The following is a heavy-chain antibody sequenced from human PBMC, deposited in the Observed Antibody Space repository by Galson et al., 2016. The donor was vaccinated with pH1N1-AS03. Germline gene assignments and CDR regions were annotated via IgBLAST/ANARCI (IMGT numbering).Heavy chain of an antibody. CDR2: IYPGYSDT. J-gene: IGHJ4*02. CDR1: GYSFARYW. V-gene: IGHV5-51*01. Sequence: QSGAEVKKPGESLKISCKGSGYSFARYWIGWVRQMPGKGLEWMGVIYPGYSDTRYSPSFHGLVTISVDKTFNTANLQWGSLEASDTAMYYCARDAGTDYFDHWGQGTLVTVPS. D-gene: IGHD6-13*01. CDR3: ARDAGTDYFDH.